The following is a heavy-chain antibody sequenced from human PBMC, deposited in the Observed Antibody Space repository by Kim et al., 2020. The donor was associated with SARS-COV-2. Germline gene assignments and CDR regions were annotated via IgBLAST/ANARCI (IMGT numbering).Heavy chain of an antibody. J-gene: IGHJ4*02. CDR1: GFTFSSYA. CDR2: ISYDGSNK. Sequence: GGSLRLSCAASGFTFSSYAMHWVRQAPGKGLEWVAVISYDGSNKYYADSVKGRFTISRDNSKNTLYLQMNSLRAEDTAVYYCARDLGRFLEWLSVDYWGQGTLVTVSS. V-gene: IGHV3-30*04. D-gene: IGHD3-3*01. CDR3: ARDLGRFLEWLSVDY.